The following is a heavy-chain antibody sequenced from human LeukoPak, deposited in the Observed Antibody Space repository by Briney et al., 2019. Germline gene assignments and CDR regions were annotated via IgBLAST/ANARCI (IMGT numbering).Heavy chain of an antibody. CDR1: GYTFTSYG. D-gene: IGHD2-15*01. Sequence: GASVNVSCKASGYTFTSYGITWVRQAPGQGLEWMGWITTYNGNTYYAQNFQGRVTMTADTSTSTAYMEVRSLRSDDTAVYYCARLSPPIASFCSGGTCYSGGFDPWGQGTLVTVSS. J-gene: IGHJ5*02. CDR2: ITTYNGNT. CDR3: ARLSPPIASFCSGGTCYSGGFDP. V-gene: IGHV1-18*01.